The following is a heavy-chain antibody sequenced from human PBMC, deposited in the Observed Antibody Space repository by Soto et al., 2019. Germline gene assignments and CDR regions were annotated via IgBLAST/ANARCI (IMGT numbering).Heavy chain of an antibody. J-gene: IGHJ6*02. CDR1: GFTFSSYG. V-gene: IGHV3-30*18. Sequence: GGSLRLSCAASGFTFSSYGMHWVRQAPGKGLEWVAVISYDGGNKNYADSVKGRFTISRDNSKNTLYLQMNSLRAEDTALYYCAKGRSYYYYYGVDVWGQGTTVTVSS. CDR2: ISYDGGNK. CDR3: AKGRSYYYYYGVDV.